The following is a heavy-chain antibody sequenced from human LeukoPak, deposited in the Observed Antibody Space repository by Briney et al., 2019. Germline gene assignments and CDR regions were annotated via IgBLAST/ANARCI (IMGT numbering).Heavy chain of an antibody. Sequence: ASVKVSCKTSGYTFTSYVMNWVRQAPGQGLEWMGWINTNTGIPAYAQGFTGRFVFSLDTSVSTAYLQIAGLKADDTAVYYCARTITIPEFYFDYWGQGTLVTVSS. CDR3: ARTITIPEFYFDY. J-gene: IGHJ4*02. CDR2: INTNTGIP. V-gene: IGHV7-4-1*01. CDR1: GYTFTSYV. D-gene: IGHD3-10*01.